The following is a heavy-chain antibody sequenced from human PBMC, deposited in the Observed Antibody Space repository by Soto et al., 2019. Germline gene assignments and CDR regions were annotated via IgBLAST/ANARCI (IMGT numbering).Heavy chain of an antibody. D-gene: IGHD3-10*01. CDR2: ISAYNGNT. V-gene: IGHV1-18*01. CDR3: AGVVGALGPWFDA. CDR1: GYTFTSYG. J-gene: IGHJ5*02. Sequence: QVQLVQSGAEVKKPGASVKVSCKASGYTFTSYGISWVRQAPGQGLEWLGRISAYNGNTNYAQKPQGRVTMTPDHTTSTDYVELRSLRSDDPAVYSCAGVVGALGPWFDAGGQGTLVTVSS.